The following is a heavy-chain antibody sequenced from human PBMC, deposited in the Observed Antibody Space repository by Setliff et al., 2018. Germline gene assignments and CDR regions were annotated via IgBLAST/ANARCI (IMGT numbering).Heavy chain of an antibody. CDR2: INYSGGSTI. J-gene: IGHJ3*01. CDR1: GFTFSTYA. V-gene: IGHV3-23*01. CDR3: ARAHRYFSDTSGYFYDQGRSAFDV. D-gene: IGHD3-22*01. Sequence: PGGSLRLSCAASGFTFSTYAMSWVRQAPGKGLAWVSAINYSGGSTIYYADSVKGRFTISRDNAKNSLYLQMNSLGAEDTALYYCARAHRYFSDTSGYFYDQGRSAFDVWGQGTMVTVSS.